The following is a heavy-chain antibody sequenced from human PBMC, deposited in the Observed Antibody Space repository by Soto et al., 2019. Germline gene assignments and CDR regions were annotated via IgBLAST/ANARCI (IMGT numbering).Heavy chain of an antibody. V-gene: IGHV1-46*01. CDR2: INPSGDST. Sequence: QVQLVQSGAEVKKPGASVKVSCKASGYTFTSYYMHWVRQAPGQGLEWMGIINPSGDSTSYAQKFQGRVTMTRDTSTSTVYMELSSLRSEDTAVYYCARENIVVVQARRGDYYYGMDVWGQGTTVTVSS. J-gene: IGHJ6*02. D-gene: IGHD2-2*01. CDR3: ARENIVVVQARRGDYYYGMDV. CDR1: GYTFTSYY.